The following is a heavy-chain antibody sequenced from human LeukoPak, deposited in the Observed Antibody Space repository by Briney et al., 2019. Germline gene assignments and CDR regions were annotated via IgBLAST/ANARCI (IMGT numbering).Heavy chain of an antibody. CDR2: INSDGSST. V-gene: IGHV3-74*01. D-gene: IGHD3-10*01. CDR1: GFTFSSYW. Sequence: GGSLRLSCAASGFTFSSYWMHWVRQAPGKGLVWVSRINSDGSSTSYADSVKGRFTISRDNAKDTLYLQMNSLRAEDTAVYYCARVARGVNPWDFDYWGQGTLVTVSS. J-gene: IGHJ4*02. CDR3: ARVARGVNPWDFDY.